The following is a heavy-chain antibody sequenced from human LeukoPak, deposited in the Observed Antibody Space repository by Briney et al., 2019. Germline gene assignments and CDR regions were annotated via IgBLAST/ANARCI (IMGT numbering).Heavy chain of an antibody. Sequence: AGGSLRLSCAASGFTFSSFWMYWVRQVPGEGLVWVSRIKPDGSSTSYADSVKGRFTISRDNAKNTLYLQMNSLRAEDTAVYYCARVGYDILTGYYDVDYWGQGTLVTVSS. CDR3: ARVGYDILTGYYDVDY. CDR1: GFTFSSFW. D-gene: IGHD3-9*01. V-gene: IGHV3-74*01. CDR2: IKPDGSST. J-gene: IGHJ4*02.